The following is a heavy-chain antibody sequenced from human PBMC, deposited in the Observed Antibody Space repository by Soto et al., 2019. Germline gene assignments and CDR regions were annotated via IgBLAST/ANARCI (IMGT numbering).Heavy chain of an antibody. J-gene: IGHJ4*02. Sequence: SETLSLTCTPSGGSLNSYYWSWIRQPPGTGLEWIGYIYYSGRTDYNPSLKSRVTISVDMSENQFSLKLNSVTAADTAVYFCARAGRRDFYDTTGSYYFDYWGQGTLVTVS. D-gene: IGHD3-22*01. CDR2: IYYSGRT. V-gene: IGHV4-59*01. CDR3: ARAGRRDFYDTTGSYYFDY. CDR1: GGSLNSYY.